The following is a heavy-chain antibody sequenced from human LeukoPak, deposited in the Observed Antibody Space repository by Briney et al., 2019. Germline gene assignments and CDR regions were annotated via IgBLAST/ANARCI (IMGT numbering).Heavy chain of an antibody. CDR1: GGSFSGYY. D-gene: IGHD6-19*01. J-gene: IGHJ4*02. V-gene: IGHV4-34*01. Sequence: PSETLSLTCAVYGGSFSGYYWTWIRQPPGKGLEWIGEINHSGSTNYNPSLKSRVVISVDTSKNQFSLKLTSVTAADTAVYYCATGNSSGLGRYFDYWGQGTLVTVSS. CDR2: INHSGST. CDR3: ATGNSSGLGRYFDY.